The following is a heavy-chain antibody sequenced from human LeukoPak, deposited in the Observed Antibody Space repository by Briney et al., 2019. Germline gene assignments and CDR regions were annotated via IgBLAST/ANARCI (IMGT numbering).Heavy chain of an antibody. D-gene: IGHD5-12*01. CDR2: IWHDGSNE. J-gene: IGHJ4*02. V-gene: IGHV3-33*08. Sequence: TLSLTCGVSGGSISTTNWRSWVRQTPGQGLEWASIIWHDGSNEYYADSVKGRFPISRHKSKNVVYLQMHSLRAHDRAVLYCVRDGGFSGYDYSLDYWGQGTLVTVSS. CDR3: VRDGGFSGYDYSLDY. CDR1: GGSISTTN.